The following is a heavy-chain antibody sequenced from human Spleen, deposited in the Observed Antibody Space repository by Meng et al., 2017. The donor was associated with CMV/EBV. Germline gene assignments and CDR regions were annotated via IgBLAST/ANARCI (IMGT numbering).Heavy chain of an antibody. J-gene: IGHJ6*02. D-gene: IGHD1-14*01. Sequence: GGSLRLSCTASGFTFNSYAMTWVRQAPGKGLEWVSLISDSGDSPYYADSVKGRFIISRDNSKNMVYLQMKSLRADDTAIYYCAKGNRQNPFYHGMHVWGQGSTVTVSS. CDR2: ISDSGDSP. CDR3: AKGNRQNPFYHGMHV. V-gene: IGHV3-23*01. CDR1: GFTFNSYA.